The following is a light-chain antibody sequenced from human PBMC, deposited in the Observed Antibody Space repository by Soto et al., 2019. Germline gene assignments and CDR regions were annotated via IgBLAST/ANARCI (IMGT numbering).Light chain of an antibody. J-gene: IGKJ5*01. Sequence: EIVLTQSPATLSLSLGERATLSCRASQSVSSYLAWYQQKPGQAPRLLIYDASNRATGIPARFSGSGSGTDFTLTISSLEPEDFALYYCQQRNSWPPITFGQGTRLEIK. CDR1: QSVSSY. V-gene: IGKV3-11*01. CDR3: QQRNSWPPIT. CDR2: DAS.